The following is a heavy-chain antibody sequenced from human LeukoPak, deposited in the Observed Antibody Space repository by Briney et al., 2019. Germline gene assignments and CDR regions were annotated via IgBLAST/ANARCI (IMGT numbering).Heavy chain of an antibody. CDR3: ARPLRWRTAFDI. V-gene: IGHV3-66*04. Sequence: GGSLRLSCAASGFTVSSNYMSWVRQAPGKGLEWVSSIYSGGSTYYTDSVKGRFTISRDNSKNTLYLQMNSLRAEDTAVYYCARPLRWRTAFDIWGQGTMVTVSS. CDR2: IYSGGST. CDR1: GFTVSSNY. D-gene: IGHD4-23*01. J-gene: IGHJ3*02.